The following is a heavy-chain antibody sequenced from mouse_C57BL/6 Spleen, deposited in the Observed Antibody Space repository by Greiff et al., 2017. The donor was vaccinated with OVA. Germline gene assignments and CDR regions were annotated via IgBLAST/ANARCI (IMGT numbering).Heavy chain of an antibody. V-gene: IGHV5-17*01. CDR2: ISSGSSTN. CDR1: GFTFSDYG. CDR3: ARIWYYAMDY. Sequence: EVHLVESGGGLVKPGGSLKLSCAASGFTFSDYGMHWVRQAPEKGLEWVAYISSGSSTNYYADTVKGRFTISRDNAKNTLFLQMTSLRSEDTAMYYCARIWYYAMDYWGQGTSVTVSS. J-gene: IGHJ4*01.